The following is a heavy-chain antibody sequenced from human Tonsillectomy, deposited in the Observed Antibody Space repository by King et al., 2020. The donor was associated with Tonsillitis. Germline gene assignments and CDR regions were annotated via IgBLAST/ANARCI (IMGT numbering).Heavy chain of an antibody. J-gene: IGHJ4*02. CDR1: GFTFSSYA. D-gene: IGHD5-18*01. CDR3: GGEYSYGSSDY. CDR2: ISSNGGST. Sequence: VQLVESGGGLVQPGGSLRLSCAASGFTFSSYAMHWVRQAPGKGLEYVSAISSNGGSTYYANSVKGRFTISRDNSKNTLYLQMGSLRAEDMAVYYCGGEYSYGSSDYWGQGTLVTVSS. V-gene: IGHV3-64*01.